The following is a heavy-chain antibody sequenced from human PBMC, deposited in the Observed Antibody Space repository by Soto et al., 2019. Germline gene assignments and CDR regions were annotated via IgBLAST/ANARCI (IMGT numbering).Heavy chain of an antibody. D-gene: IGHD2-15*01. Sequence: EVQLVESGRGLVKPGGSLRLSCAASGFTFSSYSMNWVRQAPGKGLEWVSSISSSSSYIYYADSVKGRFTISRDNAKNSLYLQMNSLRAEDTAVYYCARGFSDIVVVVAATRYYYYMDVWGKGTTVTVSS. CDR1: GFTFSSYS. J-gene: IGHJ6*03. CDR2: ISSSSSYI. CDR3: ARGFSDIVVVVAATRYYYYMDV. V-gene: IGHV3-21*01.